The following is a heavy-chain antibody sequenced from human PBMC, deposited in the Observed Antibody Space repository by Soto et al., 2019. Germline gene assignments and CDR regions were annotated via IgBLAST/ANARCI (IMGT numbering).Heavy chain of an antibody. J-gene: IGHJ5*02. Sequence: QVQLQKSGPGLVKPSETLSLTCTVSGGSISSYYWSWIRQPPGKGLEWIGYIYYSGSTNYNPSLKSRVTISVDTSKNQFSLTLSSVTAADTAVYYCASVGVYGSGSYYNRWFDPWGQGTLVTVSS. CDR3: ASVGVYGSGSYYNRWFDP. D-gene: IGHD3-10*01. CDR1: GGSISSYY. V-gene: IGHV4-59*01. CDR2: IYYSGST.